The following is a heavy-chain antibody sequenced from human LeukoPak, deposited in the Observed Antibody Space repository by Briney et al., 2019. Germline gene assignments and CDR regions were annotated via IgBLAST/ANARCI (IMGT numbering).Heavy chain of an antibody. J-gene: IGHJ4*02. CDR3: ARGRRLGDYFDY. CDR1: GFTFSNDW. D-gene: IGHD3-16*01. V-gene: IGHV3-7*01. Sequence: PGGFLRLSCVAAGFTFSNDWMSWVRQAPGKWLEWVANIKQDGSETYYVDSVRGRFTISRDNAKNSLYLQMNSLRAEDTAVYYCARGRRLGDYFDYWGQGTLVTVSS. CDR2: IKQDGSET.